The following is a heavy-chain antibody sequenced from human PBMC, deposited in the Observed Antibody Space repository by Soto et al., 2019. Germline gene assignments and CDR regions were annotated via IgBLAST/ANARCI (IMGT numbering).Heavy chain of an antibody. CDR2: ISGSGGST. CDR1: GFTFSSYA. D-gene: IGHD6-19*01. J-gene: IGHJ4*02. CDR3: AKDQVGSSGWYSLLDY. V-gene: IGHV3-23*01. Sequence: GGSLRLSCAASGFTFSSYAMSWVRQAPGKGLEWVSAISGSGGSTYYADSVKGRFTISRDNSKNTLYLQMNSLRAEDTAVYYCAKDQVGSSGWYSLLDYWGQGTLVTVSS.